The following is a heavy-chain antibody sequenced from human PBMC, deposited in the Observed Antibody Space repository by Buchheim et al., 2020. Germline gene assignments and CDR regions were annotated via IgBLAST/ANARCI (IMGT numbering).Heavy chain of an antibody. D-gene: IGHD3-22*01. V-gene: IGHV3-33*01. CDR3: AGDRGSGYYRDAFDI. CDR1: GFTFSSYG. J-gene: IGHJ3*02. CDR2: IWYDGSNK. Sequence: QVQLVESGGGVVQPGRSLRLSCAASGFTFSSYGMHWVRQAPGKGLEWVAVIWYDGSNKYYADSVKGRFTISRDNSKNTLYLQMNSLRAEDAAVYYCAGDRGSGYYRDAFDIWGQGT.